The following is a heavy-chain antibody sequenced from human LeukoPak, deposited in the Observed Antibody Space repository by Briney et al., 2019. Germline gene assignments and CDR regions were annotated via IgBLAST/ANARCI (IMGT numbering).Heavy chain of an antibody. D-gene: IGHD1-1*01. CDR2: IYYSGST. CDR3: ARAPAGTTFHRFGYFGY. CDR1: GGSISSGGYY. V-gene: IGHV4-31*03. J-gene: IGHJ4*02. Sequence: PSQTLSLTCTVSGGSISSGGYYWSWIRQHPGTGLEWIGYIYYSGSTYYNPSLKSRVTISADTSKNQFSLKLSSVTAADTAVYYCARAPAGTTFHRFGYFGYWGQGTLVTVSS.